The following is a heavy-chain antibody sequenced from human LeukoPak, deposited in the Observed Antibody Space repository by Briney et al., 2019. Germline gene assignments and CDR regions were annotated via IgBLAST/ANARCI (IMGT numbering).Heavy chain of an antibody. CDR1: GGSISSYY. CDR3: ARHWHSSGWYQDAFDI. Sequence: PSETLSLTCTVSGGSISSYYWSWIRQPPGKGLEWIGSIYHSGSTYYNPSLKSRVTISVDTSKNQFSLKLSSVTAADTAVYYCARHWHSSGWYQDAFDIWGQGTMVTVSS. D-gene: IGHD6-19*01. CDR2: IYHSGST. V-gene: IGHV4-59*08. J-gene: IGHJ3*02.